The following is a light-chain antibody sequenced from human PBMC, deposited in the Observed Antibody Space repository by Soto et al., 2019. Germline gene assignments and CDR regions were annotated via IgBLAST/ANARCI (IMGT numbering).Light chain of an antibody. CDR3: QQYNSYPLT. Sequence: DIQMTQSPSTLSASVGDRVTITCRASQSISSWLAWYQQKPGKAPNLLIYKASNLESGVPSRFSGSGSGTEFTLTISSLRPEDSATYYCQQYNSYPLTFGGGTKVDIK. V-gene: IGKV1-5*03. CDR1: QSISSW. J-gene: IGKJ4*01. CDR2: KAS.